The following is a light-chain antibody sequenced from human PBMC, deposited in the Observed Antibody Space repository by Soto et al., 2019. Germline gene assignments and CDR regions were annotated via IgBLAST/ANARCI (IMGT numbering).Light chain of an antibody. V-gene: IGKV1-5*01. CDR2: DAS. CDR3: QQYNSYSYT. J-gene: IGKJ2*01. Sequence: DIQMTQSPSTLSASVGDRVTITCRASQSISSWLSWYQQKPGKAPKLLIYDASRLESGVPSRFSGSGSGTEFTLTISSLQPDDFANYYCQQYNSYSYTFGQGTKLEIK. CDR1: QSISSW.